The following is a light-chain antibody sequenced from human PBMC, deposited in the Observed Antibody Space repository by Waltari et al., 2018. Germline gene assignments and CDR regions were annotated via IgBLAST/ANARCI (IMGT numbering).Light chain of an antibody. Sequence: QSALTQPASVSGSPGQSIPISCTGPSRDLGFYNYVSWYQQHPGKAPKLMIYDVSLRPSGVSNRFSGSKSGNTASLTISGLQAEDEADYYCNSYAGSSSWVFGGGTKLTVL. J-gene: IGLJ3*02. CDR2: DVS. V-gene: IGLV2-14*03. CDR1: SRDLGFYNY. CDR3: NSYAGSSSWV.